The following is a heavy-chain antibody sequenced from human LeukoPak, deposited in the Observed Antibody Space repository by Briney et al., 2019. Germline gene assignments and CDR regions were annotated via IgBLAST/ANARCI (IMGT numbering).Heavy chain of an antibody. Sequence: ASVKVSCKTSGYTFIGYYIHWLRQAPGQGLEWMGWINPNSGGTHFAQKFQDRVTMTRDTSISTAYMELSRLRSDDTAVYYCARVYGPEHYYGSGSYHNFDYWGQGTLVTVSS. J-gene: IGHJ4*02. CDR2: INPNSGGT. CDR1: GYTFIGYY. CDR3: ARVYGPEHYYGSGSYHNFDY. D-gene: IGHD3-10*01. V-gene: IGHV1-2*02.